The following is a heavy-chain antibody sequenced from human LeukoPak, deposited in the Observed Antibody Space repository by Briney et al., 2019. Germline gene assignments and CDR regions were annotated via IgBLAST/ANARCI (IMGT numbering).Heavy chain of an antibody. D-gene: IGHD1-26*01. V-gene: IGHV1-46*01. CDR3: AKARHSGSYYRSFDY. J-gene: IGHJ4*02. Sequence: ASVKVSCKASGYTFTSYYMHWVRQAPGQGLEWMGIINPSGGSTSYAQKFQGRVTMTRDTSTSTVYMELSSLRAEDTAVYYCAKARHSGSYYRSFDYWGQGTLVTVSS. CDR2: INPSGGST. CDR1: GYTFTSYY.